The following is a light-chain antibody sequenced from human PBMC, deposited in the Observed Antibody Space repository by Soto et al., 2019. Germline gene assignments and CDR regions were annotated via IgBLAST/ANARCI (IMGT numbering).Light chain of an antibody. CDR3: QSYDRSLRGYVV. V-gene: IGLV1-40*01. CDR2: GNS. CDR1: SSNIGAGYD. Sequence: QSVLTQPPSVSGAPGQRVTISCTGSSSNIGAGYDVHWYQQLPGTAPKLLIYGNSNRPSGVPDRFSGSKSGTSASLAITGLQAEDEADYYCQSYDRSLRGYVVFRRGTKVTVL. J-gene: IGLJ2*01.